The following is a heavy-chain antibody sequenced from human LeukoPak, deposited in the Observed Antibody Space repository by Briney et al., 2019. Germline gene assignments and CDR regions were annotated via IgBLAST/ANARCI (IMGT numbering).Heavy chain of an antibody. J-gene: IGHJ6*03. Sequence: PSETLSLTCTVSGGSISSYYWNWIRQPPGKGLEWIGSIYYSGSTYYNPSLKSRVTISVDTSKNQFSLKLSSVTAADTAVYYCARHSSSWYYYYMDVWGKGTTVTVSS. V-gene: IGHV4-59*05. CDR3: ARHSSSWYYYYMDV. CDR1: GGSISSYY. CDR2: IYYSGST. D-gene: IGHD6-13*01.